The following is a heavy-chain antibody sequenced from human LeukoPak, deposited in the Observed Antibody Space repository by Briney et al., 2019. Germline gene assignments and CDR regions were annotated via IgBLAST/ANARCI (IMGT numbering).Heavy chain of an antibody. CDR2: INPHSGAT. Sequence: GASVKVSCKASGYTFTGYYIHWVRQPPGQGPNGMGWINPHSGATNYAQKFQGRVTMTRDTSISTAFMELSSLRSDDTAMYYCSRDLLMYYSGSGESTWGQGTQVTVSS. CDR3: SRDLLMYYSGSGEST. J-gene: IGHJ5*02. CDR1: GYTFTGYY. V-gene: IGHV1-2*02. D-gene: IGHD3-10*01.